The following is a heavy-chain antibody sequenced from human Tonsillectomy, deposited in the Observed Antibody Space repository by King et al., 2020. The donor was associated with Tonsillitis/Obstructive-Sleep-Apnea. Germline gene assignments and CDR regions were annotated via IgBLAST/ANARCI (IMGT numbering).Heavy chain of an antibody. J-gene: IGHJ4*02. CDR3: ARGGYCSSTSCPINGGLDY. CDR1: GGSLSDHY. V-gene: IGHV4-34*01. Sequence: VQLQQWGAGLLKPSETLSLTCAVYGGSLSDHYWSWIRQPPGKGLEWIGEINHSGSTNYNPSLKSRVTISVDTSKNQFSLKLSSVTAADTAVYYCARGGYCSSTSCPINGGLDYWGQGTLVTVSS. CDR2: INHSGST. D-gene: IGHD2-2*01.